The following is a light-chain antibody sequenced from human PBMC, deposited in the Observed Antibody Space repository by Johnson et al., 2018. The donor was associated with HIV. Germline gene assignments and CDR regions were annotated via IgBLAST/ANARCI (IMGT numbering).Light chain of an antibody. J-gene: IGLJ1*01. CDR3: GTWDSSLSASV. CDR1: SSNIGNNY. Sequence: QSVLTQPPSVSAAPGQKVTISCSGSSSNIGNNYVSWYQQLPGTAPKLLIYENNKRPSVLPDRFSGSKSGTSATLGITGLPTGDEADYYCGTWDSSLSASVCGTGTKVTVL. V-gene: IGLV1-51*02. CDR2: ENN.